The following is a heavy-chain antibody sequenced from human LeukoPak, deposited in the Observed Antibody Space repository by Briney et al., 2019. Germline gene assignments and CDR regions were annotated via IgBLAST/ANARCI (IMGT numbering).Heavy chain of an antibody. CDR1: GYTFTGYY. Sequence: GASVKVSCKASGYTFTGYYMHWVRQAPGQGLEWMGWINPNSGGTNYAQKFQGRVTMTRDTSISTAYMELSRLRSDDTAVYYCARVKSPFGELSPGHFDPWGQGTLVTVSS. CDR2: INPNSGGT. CDR3: ARVKSPFGELSPGHFDP. D-gene: IGHD3-10*01. V-gene: IGHV1-2*02. J-gene: IGHJ5*02.